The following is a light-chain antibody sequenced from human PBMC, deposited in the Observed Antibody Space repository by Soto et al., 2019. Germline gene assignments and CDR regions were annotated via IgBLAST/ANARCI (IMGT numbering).Light chain of an antibody. J-gene: IGKJ1*01. CDR3: QHYKMYSPWT. CDR2: DVS. Sequence: DIQMTESPSTESASVGDSFTIXXRPSQSITTWLAWYQQRPGKAPKLLXYDVSSLQSGVPSRFSGSGSGTEFTLTISSLQPDDFATYYCQHYKMYSPWTFGQGTKVDIK. V-gene: IGKV1-5*01. CDR1: QSITTW.